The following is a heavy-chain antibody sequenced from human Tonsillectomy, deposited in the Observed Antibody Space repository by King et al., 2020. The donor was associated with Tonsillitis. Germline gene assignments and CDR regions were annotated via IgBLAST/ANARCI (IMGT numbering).Heavy chain of an antibody. CDR2: IYYSGST. V-gene: IGHV4-59*01. Sequence: QLQESGPGLVKPSETLSLTCTVSGGSISSYYWSWIRQPPGKGLEWIGYIYYSGSTNYNPSLKSRVTISVDTSKNQFSLKLSSVTAVDTAVYYCARESDYYDSSGYYLGYFDYWGQGTLVTVSS. CDR1: GGSISSYY. D-gene: IGHD3-22*01. J-gene: IGHJ4*02. CDR3: ARESDYYDSSGYYLGYFDY.